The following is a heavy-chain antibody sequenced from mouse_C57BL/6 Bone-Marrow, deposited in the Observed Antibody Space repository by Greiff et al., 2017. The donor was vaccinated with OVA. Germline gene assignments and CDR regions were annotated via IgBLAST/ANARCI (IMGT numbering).Heavy chain of an antibody. Sequence: QVQLKESGAELARPGASVKLSCKASGYTFTSYGISWVKQRTGQGLEWIGEIYPRSGNTYYNEKFKGKATLTADKSSSTAYMELRSLTSEDSAVYFCARENSNYTTSYAMDYWGQGTSVTVSS. CDR3: ARENSNYTTSYAMDY. V-gene: IGHV1-81*01. CDR2: IYPRSGNT. D-gene: IGHD2-5*01. J-gene: IGHJ4*01. CDR1: GYTFTSYG.